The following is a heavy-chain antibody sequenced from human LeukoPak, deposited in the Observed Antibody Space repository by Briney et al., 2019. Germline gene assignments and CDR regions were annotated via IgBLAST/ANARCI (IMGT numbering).Heavy chain of an antibody. J-gene: IGHJ4*02. Sequence: ASVKVSCTASGYTFTIYNMHWVRQAPGQGLERMGIINPSGVSTSYTQKFQGRVTMTRDTSTSTVYMELSSLRSEDTAVYYCAGDDTVTTSAHFDYWGQGTLVTVSS. CDR2: INPSGVST. D-gene: IGHD4-17*01. CDR3: AGDDTVTTSAHFDY. CDR1: GYTFTIYN. V-gene: IGHV1-46*01.